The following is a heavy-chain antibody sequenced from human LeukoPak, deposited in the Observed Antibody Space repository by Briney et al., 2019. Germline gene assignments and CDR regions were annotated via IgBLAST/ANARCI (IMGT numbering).Heavy chain of an antibody. CDR2: MSGSGGST. CDR3: AKNQGQWLVPVDY. J-gene: IGHJ4*02. Sequence: GGSLRLSCAASGFTFSNYAMSWVRQAPGKGLEWASSMSGSGGSTYYADSVKGRFTITRDNSKNTLYLRMNNLRAEDTALYYCAKNQGQWLVPVDYWGQGTLVTVSS. CDR1: GFTFSNYA. V-gene: IGHV3-23*01. D-gene: IGHD6-19*01.